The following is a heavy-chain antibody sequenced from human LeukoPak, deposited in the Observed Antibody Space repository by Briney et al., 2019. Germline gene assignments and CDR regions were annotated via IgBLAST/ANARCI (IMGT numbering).Heavy chain of an antibody. CDR3: ARGRRVVGATFFDY. CDR2: TYYRSKWYN. Sequence: SQTLSLTCAISGDSVSSNNGAWNWIRQSPSRGLEWLGRTYYRSKWYNDYAESMKGRITINPDTSKNQLSLKLSSVTAADTAVYYCARGRRVVGATFFDYWGQGTLVTVSS. J-gene: IGHJ4*02. CDR1: GDSVSSNNGA. D-gene: IGHD1-26*01. V-gene: IGHV6-1*01.